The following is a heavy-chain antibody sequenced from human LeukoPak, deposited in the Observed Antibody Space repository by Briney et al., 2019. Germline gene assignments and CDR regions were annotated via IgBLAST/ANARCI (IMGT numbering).Heavy chain of an antibody. CDR3: ARDKVVGATFFDY. D-gene: IGHD1-26*01. CDR2: IKQDGTEI. Sequence: PGGSLRLSCAASGFTFSSLWMSWVRQAPGKGLEWVANIKQDGTEIYYVDSVKGRFTISRDNAKNSLYLQMNSLRDEDTAVYYCARDKVVGATFFDYWGQGTLVTVSS. CDR1: GFTFSSLW. J-gene: IGHJ4*02. V-gene: IGHV3-7*01.